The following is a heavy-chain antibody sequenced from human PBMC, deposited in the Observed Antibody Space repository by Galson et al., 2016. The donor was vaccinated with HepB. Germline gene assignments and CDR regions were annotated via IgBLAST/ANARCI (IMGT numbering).Heavy chain of an antibody. J-gene: IGHJ6*02. V-gene: IGHV3-66*01. CDR1: GFIVSGNY. Sequence: SLRLSCAASGFIVSGNYMSWVRQGPGKRLERVAIIYPAGDTSYAESVKEKFKISRDSDSNMLFLHMTRLRPGDTGVYYCAKALTVPGILNVYALDVWGQGTTATVSS. CDR3: AKALTVPGILNVYALDV. D-gene: IGHD5/OR15-5a*01. CDR2: IYPAGDT.